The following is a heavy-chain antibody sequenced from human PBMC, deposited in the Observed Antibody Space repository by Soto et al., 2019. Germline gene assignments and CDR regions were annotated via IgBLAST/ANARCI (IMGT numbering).Heavy chain of an antibody. CDR1: GGTFSSYT. J-gene: IGHJ6*02. CDR3: AREGAAYCGGDCYSSDYYYYGMDV. V-gene: IGHV1-69*08. Sequence: QVQLVQSGAEVKKPGSSVKVSCKASGGTFSSYTISWVRQAPGQGLEWMGRIIPILGIANYAQKFQGRVTITADKSTSTAYMELSSLRSEDKAVYYCAREGAAYCGGDCYSSDYYYYGMDVWGQGTTVTVSS. D-gene: IGHD2-21*02. CDR2: IIPILGIA.